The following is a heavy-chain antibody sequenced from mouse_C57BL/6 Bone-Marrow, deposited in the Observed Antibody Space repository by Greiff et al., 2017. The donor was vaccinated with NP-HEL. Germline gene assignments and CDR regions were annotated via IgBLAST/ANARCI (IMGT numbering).Heavy chain of an antibody. Sequence: VQLQQSGAELVRPGASVTLSCKASGYTFTDYEMHWVKQTPVHGLEWIGAIDPETGGTAYNQKFKGKAILTADKSSCTAYMELRSLTSEDSAVYYCTNDYDDAMDYWGQGTSVTVSS. D-gene: IGHD2-4*01. V-gene: IGHV1-15*01. CDR3: TNDYDDAMDY. CDR2: IDPETGGT. CDR1: GYTFTDYE. J-gene: IGHJ4*01.